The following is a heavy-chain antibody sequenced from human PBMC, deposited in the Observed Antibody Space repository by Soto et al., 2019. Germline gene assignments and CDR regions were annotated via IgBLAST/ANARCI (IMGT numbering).Heavy chain of an antibody. CDR3: ERDRRYDILTDYFDY. V-gene: IGHV4-31*03. CDR1: GGSISSGGYY. D-gene: IGHD3-9*01. Sequence: SATLSLTCTVSGGSISSGGYYWSWIRQHPGKGLEWIGYIYYSGSTYYNPSLKSRVTISVDTSKNQFSLKLSSVTAADTAVYYCERDRRYDILTDYFDYWGQGTLVTVSS. CDR2: IYYSGST. J-gene: IGHJ4*02.